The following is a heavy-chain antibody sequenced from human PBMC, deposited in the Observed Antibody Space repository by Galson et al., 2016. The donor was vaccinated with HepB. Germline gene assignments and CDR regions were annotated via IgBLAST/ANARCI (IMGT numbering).Heavy chain of an antibody. CDR2: ISFDGTNK. CDR1: GFTFRDYA. J-gene: IGHJ4*02. D-gene: IGHD2-2*01. V-gene: IGHV3-30*04. Sequence: SLRLSCAASGFTFRDYAMHWVRQAPGEGLEWVAVISFDGTNKYYADSVKGQFTISRDNSKNTLYLQMNSLRAEDAAVYYCARDPKFPPGYYFDYWGQGTLLTFAS. CDR3: ARDPKFPPGYYFDY.